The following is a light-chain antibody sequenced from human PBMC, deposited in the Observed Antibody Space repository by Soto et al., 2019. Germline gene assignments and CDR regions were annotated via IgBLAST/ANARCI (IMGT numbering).Light chain of an antibody. J-gene: IGKJ1*01. V-gene: IGKV1-5*03. CDR3: QQYCSHST. Sequence: IQMTQSPSTLSASVGDRVTITCRASESIRTWLAWYQQKPGKAPKLLIYAASTLESGVPSRFSGSGSATEFTLTISSLQSDDFATYYCQQYCSHSTFGQGTKVEIK. CDR2: AAS. CDR1: ESIRTW.